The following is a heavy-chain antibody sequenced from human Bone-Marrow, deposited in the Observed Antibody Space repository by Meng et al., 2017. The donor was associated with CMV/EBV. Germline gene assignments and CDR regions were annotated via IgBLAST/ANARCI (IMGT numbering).Heavy chain of an antibody. Sequence: SLKISCAASGFTFDDYAMHWVRQAPGKGLEWVSGISWNSGSIGYADSVKGRFTISRDNAKNSLYLQMNSLRAEDTAVYYCAREGCSSTSCQTLLDYWGQGTLVTFSS. CDR2: ISWNSGSI. J-gene: IGHJ4*02. CDR1: GFTFDDYA. V-gene: IGHV3-9*01. CDR3: AREGCSSTSCQTLLDY. D-gene: IGHD2-2*01.